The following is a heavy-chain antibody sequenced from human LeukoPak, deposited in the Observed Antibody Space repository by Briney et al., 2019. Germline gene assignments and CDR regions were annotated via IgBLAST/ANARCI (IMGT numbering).Heavy chain of an antibody. Sequence: ASVKVSCKASGYTFTGYYMHWVRQAPGQGLEWMGWINPNSGGTNYAQKFQGKVTMTRDTSISTAYMELSRLSSDDTAVYYCARVAELGYYYYYMDVWGKGTTVTVSS. CDR2: INPNSGGT. CDR1: GYTFTGYY. D-gene: IGHD3-10*01. J-gene: IGHJ6*03. V-gene: IGHV1-2*02. CDR3: ARVAELGYYYYYMDV.